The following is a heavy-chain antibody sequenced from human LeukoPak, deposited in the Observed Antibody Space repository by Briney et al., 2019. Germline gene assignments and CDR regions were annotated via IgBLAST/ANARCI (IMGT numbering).Heavy chain of an antibody. D-gene: IGHD2-2*01. J-gene: IGHJ4*02. Sequence: GGSLRLSCAASGFTFSSYAMHWVRQAPGKGLEYVSAISSNGGTTYYANSVKGRFTISRDNSKNTLYLQMGSLRAEDMAVYYCARTYCSSTSCLVDYWGQGTLVTVSS. V-gene: IGHV3-64*01. CDR1: GFTFSSYA. CDR2: ISSNGGTT. CDR3: ARTYCSSTSCLVDY.